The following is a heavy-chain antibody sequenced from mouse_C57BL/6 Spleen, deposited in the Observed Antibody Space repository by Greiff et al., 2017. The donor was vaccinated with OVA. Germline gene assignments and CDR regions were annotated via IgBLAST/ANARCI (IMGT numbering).Heavy chain of an antibody. CDR3: ARERAYYSTPAWFAY. V-gene: IGHV1-26*01. J-gene: IGHJ3*01. D-gene: IGHD2-5*01. CDR2: INPNNGGT. CDR1: GYTFTDYY. Sequence: VQLQQSGPELVKPGASVKISCKASGYTFTDYYMNWVKQSHGKSLEWIGDINPNNGGTSYNQKLKGKATLTVDKSSSTAYMELRSLTSEDSAVYYCARERAYYSTPAWFAYWGQGTLVTVSA.